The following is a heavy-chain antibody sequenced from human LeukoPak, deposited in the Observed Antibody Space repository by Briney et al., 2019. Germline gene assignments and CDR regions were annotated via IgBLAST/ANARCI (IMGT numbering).Heavy chain of an antibody. J-gene: IGHJ5*02. V-gene: IGHV3-23*01. CDR1: GLTFSSYA. Sequence: PGGSLRLSCVASGLTFSSYAMSWVRQAPGKGLEWVSDLNGSGGTTNYADSVKGRFTISRDNFRNTLYLQMNSLRAEDTAEYYCARRGYGGRIDLWGQGTQVTVSS. CDR3: ARRGYGGRIDL. CDR2: LNGSGGTT. D-gene: IGHD5-18*01.